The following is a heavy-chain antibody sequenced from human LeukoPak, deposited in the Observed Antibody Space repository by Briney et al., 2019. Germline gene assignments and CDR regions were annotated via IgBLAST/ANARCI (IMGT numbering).Heavy chain of an antibody. Sequence: GGFLRLSCAASGFTFSSYAMHWVRQAPGKGLEYVSAISSNGGSTYYANSVKGRFTISRDNSKNTLYLQMGSLRAEDMAVYYCARGSSLFAFDIWGQGTMVTVSS. CDR3: ARGSSLFAFDI. J-gene: IGHJ3*02. V-gene: IGHV3-64*01. CDR2: ISSNGGST. D-gene: IGHD6-6*01. CDR1: GFTFSSYA.